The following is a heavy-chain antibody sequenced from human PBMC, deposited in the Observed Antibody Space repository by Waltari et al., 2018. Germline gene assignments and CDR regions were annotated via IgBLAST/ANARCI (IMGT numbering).Heavy chain of an antibody. CDR3: ARSSVSCCNWFDP. D-gene: IGHD2-2*01. J-gene: IGHJ5*02. Sequence: QVQLLESGPGLVKPWETLSRTCAVSDYSISSGHYWGWIRQPPGKGLEWIGSIYYSVSTNYNPALKSRVTISVDTSKNQFSLKMTSVTASDTAVYYCARSSVSCCNWFDPWGQGTLVTVSS. V-gene: IGHV4-38-2*01. CDR1: DYSISSGHY. CDR2: IYYSVST.